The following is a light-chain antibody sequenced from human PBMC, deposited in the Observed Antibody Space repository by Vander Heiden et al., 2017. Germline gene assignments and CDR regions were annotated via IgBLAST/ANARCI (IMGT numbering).Light chain of an antibody. CDR2: DVS. Sequence: QSALTQPAPVSGSPGQSLTISSTGTSSDVGGYNYVSWYQQHPGKAPKLMIDDVSNRPSGVSNRFSGSKSGNTASLTIAGLQAEDEADYYCSSYTSSSTRVFGTGTKVTVL. CDR1: SSDVGGYNY. V-gene: IGLV2-14*03. CDR3: SSYTSSSTRV. J-gene: IGLJ1*01.